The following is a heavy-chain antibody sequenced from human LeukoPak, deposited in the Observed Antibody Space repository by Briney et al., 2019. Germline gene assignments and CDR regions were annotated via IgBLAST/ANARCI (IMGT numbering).Heavy chain of an antibody. CDR2: ISGSGGST. CDR1: GFTFSSYA. V-gene: IGHV3-23*01. J-gene: IGHJ4*02. Sequence: GRSLRLSCAASGFTFSSYAMSWVRQAPGKGLEWVSAISGSGGSTYYADSVKGRFTISRDNSKNTLYLQMNSLRAEDTAVYYCAKDLRVNIRFLEWLTAFDYWGQGTLVTVSS. CDR3: AKDLRVNIRFLEWLTAFDY. D-gene: IGHD3-3*01.